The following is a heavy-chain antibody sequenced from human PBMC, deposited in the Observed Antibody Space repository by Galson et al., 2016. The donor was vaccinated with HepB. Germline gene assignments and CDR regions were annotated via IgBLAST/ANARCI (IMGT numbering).Heavy chain of an antibody. V-gene: IGHV3-30-3*01. CDR1: GFSFSRHA. D-gene: IGHD3-3*01. CDR2: ISNDGTRR. J-gene: IGHJ4*02. Sequence: SLRLSCAASGFSFSRHAMNWVRQAPGKGLEWVAVISNDGTRRYYTDSVKGRFSISRDNSKNTLYVQMNTLRTEDTAVYYCARSAECLMAQGISDYFDFWGQGTLVTVSS. CDR3: ARSAECLMAQGISDYFDF.